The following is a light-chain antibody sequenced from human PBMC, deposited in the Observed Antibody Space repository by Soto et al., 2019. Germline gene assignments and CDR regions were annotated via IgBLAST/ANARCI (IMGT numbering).Light chain of an antibody. CDR1: QSVSRNY. Sequence: EIVLTQSPGTLSLSPGERATLSCRASQSVSRNYLAWYQQKPGQAPRLLIYDASSRATGIPDRFSGSGSGADFTLTISRLEPEDFAVYFCQRYGSSPLITFGQGTRLEIK. J-gene: IGKJ5*01. CDR3: QRYGSSPLIT. V-gene: IGKV3-20*01. CDR2: DAS.